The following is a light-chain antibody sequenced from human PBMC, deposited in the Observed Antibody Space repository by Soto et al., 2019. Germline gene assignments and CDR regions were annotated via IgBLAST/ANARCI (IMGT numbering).Light chain of an antibody. CDR2: EVS. CDR3: SSFAASFSWV. CDR1: SSDVGGYNY. V-gene: IGLV2-8*01. Sequence: QSALTQPPSASGSPGQSVTISCTGTSSDVGGYNYVSWYQQHPAKAPKLMIYEVSKRPSGVPDRFSGSKSGNTASLTGYGLQAEDEADYYCSSFAASFSWVFGGGTQLTVL. J-gene: IGLJ3*02.